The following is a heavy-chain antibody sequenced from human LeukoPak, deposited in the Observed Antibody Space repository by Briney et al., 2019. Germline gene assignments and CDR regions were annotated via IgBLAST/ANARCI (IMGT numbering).Heavy chain of an antibody. CDR1: GGSISSYY. CDR3: ARGGSYYDFWSGYYDYYYYMDV. CDR2: IYYSGST. Sequence: PSETLSLTCTVSGGSISSYYWSWVRQPPGKGLEWIGYIYYSGSTNYNPSLKSRVTISVDTSKNQFSLRLTSVTAADTAVYYCARGGSYYDFWSGYYDYYYYMDVWGKGTTVTVSS. J-gene: IGHJ6*03. V-gene: IGHV4-59*01. D-gene: IGHD3-3*01.